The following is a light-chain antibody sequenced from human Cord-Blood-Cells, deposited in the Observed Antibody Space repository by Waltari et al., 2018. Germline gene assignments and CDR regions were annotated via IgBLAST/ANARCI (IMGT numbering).Light chain of an antibody. J-gene: IGLJ2*01. CDR2: EGS. V-gene: IGLV2-23*01. Sequence: QSALTQPASVSGSPGQSITISCTGTSSDVGSYNLVSWYQQHPGKAPKLMIYEGSKRPSGVSNRCSGSKSGNTASLTISGLQAEDEADYYCFSYAGSSSVVFGGGTKLTVL. CDR3: FSYAGSSSVV. CDR1: SSDVGSYNL.